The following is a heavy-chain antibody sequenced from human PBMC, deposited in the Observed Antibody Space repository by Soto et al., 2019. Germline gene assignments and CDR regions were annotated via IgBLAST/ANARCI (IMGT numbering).Heavy chain of an antibody. CDR2: IIPIFGTA. J-gene: IGHJ5*02. Sequence: SVKVSCKASGGTFSSYAISWVRQAPGQGLEWMGGIIPIFGTANYAQKFQGRVTITADKSTSTAYLELSSLRSEDTAVYYCATTWLRFLEWLFILDPWGQGTLVTVSS. CDR1: GGTFSSYA. CDR3: ATTWLRFLEWLFILDP. D-gene: IGHD3-3*01. V-gene: IGHV1-69*06.